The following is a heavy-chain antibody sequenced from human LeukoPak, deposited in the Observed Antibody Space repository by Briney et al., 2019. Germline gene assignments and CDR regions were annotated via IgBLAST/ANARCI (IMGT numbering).Heavy chain of an antibody. Sequence: PGGSLRLSCAASGFTFSSYVMHWVRQARGKGLAGVAFIRYDGSNKYYADSVKGRFTISRDNSKSTLYMQMNSLRAEDTAVYYCERETYCTSTICPIGDHFDYSGQGTLVTASS. J-gene: IGHJ4*02. CDR2: IRYDGSNK. CDR3: ERETYCTSTICPIGDHFDY. D-gene: IGHD2-2*01. CDR1: GFTFSSYV. V-gene: IGHV3-30*02.